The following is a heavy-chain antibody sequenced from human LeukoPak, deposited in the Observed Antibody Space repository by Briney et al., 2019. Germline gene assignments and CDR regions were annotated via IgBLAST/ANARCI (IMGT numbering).Heavy chain of an antibody. D-gene: IGHD3-10*01. V-gene: IGHV3-23*01. J-gene: IGHJ5*02. CDR2: ISGSGGST. Sequence: GGSLRLSCAASGFTFSSYAMSWVRQAPGKGLEWVSAISGSGGSTYYADSVKGRFTISRDNSKNTLYLQMNSLRAEDTAVYYCAALSGSYSPTDWFDPWGQGTLVTVSS. CDR3: AALSGSYSPTDWFDP. CDR1: GFTFSSYA.